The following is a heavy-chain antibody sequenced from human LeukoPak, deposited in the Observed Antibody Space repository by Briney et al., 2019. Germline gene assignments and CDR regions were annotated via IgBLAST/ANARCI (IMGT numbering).Heavy chain of an antibody. CDR3: ASIGSSGWYFDY. CDR2: LYSGGET. CDR1: GFTVSSNY. D-gene: IGHD6-19*01. J-gene: IGHJ4*02. Sequence: GGSLRLSCAASGFTVSSNYMNWVRQAPGKGLEWVSVLYSGGETYYADSVKGRFTISRGNSKNTLYLQMNSLRAEDTAVYYCASIGSSGWYFDYWGQGTLVTVSS. V-gene: IGHV3-53*01.